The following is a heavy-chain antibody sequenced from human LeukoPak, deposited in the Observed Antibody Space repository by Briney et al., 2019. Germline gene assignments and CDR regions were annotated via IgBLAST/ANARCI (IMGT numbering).Heavy chain of an antibody. CDR3: ARGHYDYVWGSYRRFSYFDY. D-gene: IGHD3-16*02. CDR1: GGSFSGYY. CDR2: INHSGST. V-gene: IGHV4-34*01. Sequence: SETLSLTCAVYGGSFSGYYWSWLRQPPGKGLEWIGEINHSGSTNYNPSLTSRVTISVDTSKNQFSLKLSSVTAADTAVYYCARGHYDYVWGSYRRFSYFDYWGQGTLVTVSS. J-gene: IGHJ4*02.